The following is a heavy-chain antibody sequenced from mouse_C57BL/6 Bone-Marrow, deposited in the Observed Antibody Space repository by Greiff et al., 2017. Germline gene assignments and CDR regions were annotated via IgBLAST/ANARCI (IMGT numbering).Heavy chain of an antibody. CDR1: GFNIKDDY. CDR2: IDPENGDT. CDR3: TPYDYEGPWFAY. D-gene: IGHD2-4*01. J-gene: IGHJ3*01. V-gene: IGHV14-4*01. Sequence: VQLQQSGAELVRPGASVKLSCTASGFNIKDDYMHWVKQRPEQGLEWIGWIDPENGDTEYASKFQGKATITAGTSSNTAYLQLSSLTSEDTAVYYCTPYDYEGPWFAYWGQGTLVTVSA.